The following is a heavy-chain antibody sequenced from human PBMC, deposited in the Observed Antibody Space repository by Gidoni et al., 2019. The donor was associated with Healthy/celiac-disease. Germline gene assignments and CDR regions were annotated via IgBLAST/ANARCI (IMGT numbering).Heavy chain of an antibody. CDR1: GFTFSSYW. V-gene: IGHV3-7*03. D-gene: IGHD3-3*01. J-gene: IGHJ6*02. CDR2: IKQDGSEK. CDR3: ARESIRFLYGMDV. Sequence: EVQLVESGGGLVQPGGSLRLSCAASGFTFSSYWMSWVRQAPGKGLEWVANIKQDGSEKYYVDSVKGRFTISRDNAKNSLYLQMNSLRAEDTAVYYCARESIRFLYGMDVWGQGTTVTVSS.